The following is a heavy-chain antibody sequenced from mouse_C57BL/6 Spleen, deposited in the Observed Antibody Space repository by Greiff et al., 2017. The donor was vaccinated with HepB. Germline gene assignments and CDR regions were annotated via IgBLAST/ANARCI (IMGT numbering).Heavy chain of an antibody. Sequence: VQLQQSGGDLVKPGGSLKLSCAASGFTFSSYGMSWVRQTPDKRLEWVSTISSGGSYTYYPDSVKGRFTISRDNAKNTLYLQMSSLKSEDTAMYYCARQDITTVGAYWGQGTLVTVSA. CDR3: ARQDITTVGAY. V-gene: IGHV5-6*01. D-gene: IGHD1-1*01. CDR2: ISSGGSYT. J-gene: IGHJ3*01. CDR1: GFTFSSYG.